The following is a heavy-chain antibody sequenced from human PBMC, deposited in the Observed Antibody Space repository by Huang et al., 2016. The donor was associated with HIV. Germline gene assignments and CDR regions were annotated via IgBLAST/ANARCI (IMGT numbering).Heavy chain of an antibody. Sequence: QVQLVQSGAEVKKPGASVKVSCRASGYTFISYGITWVRQAPGQGLEWMGWIIPSYGYTKYAQKCQGRVTMTTDTPTNTVYREVRSLRSDDTAVYYCARDLGTTVVPDGMDVWGQGTTVTVSS. D-gene: IGHD4-17*01. CDR3: ARDLGTTVVPDGMDV. CDR2: IIPSYGYT. CDR1: GYTFISYG. V-gene: IGHV1-18*04. J-gene: IGHJ6*02.